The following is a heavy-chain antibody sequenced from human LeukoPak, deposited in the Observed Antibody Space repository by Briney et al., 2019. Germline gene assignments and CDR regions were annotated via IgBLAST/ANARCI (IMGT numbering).Heavy chain of an antibody. V-gene: IGHV4-4*02. Sequence: SGTLSLTCAVSGGSISSSNWWSWVRQPPGKGLEWIGEIYHSGSTNYNPSLKSRVTISVDKSKNQFSLKLSSVTAADTAVYYCARDRRKFSSGLDYWGQGTLVTVSS. CDR3: ARDRRKFSSGLDY. D-gene: IGHD6-19*01. CDR2: IYHSGST. CDR1: GGSISSSNW. J-gene: IGHJ4*02.